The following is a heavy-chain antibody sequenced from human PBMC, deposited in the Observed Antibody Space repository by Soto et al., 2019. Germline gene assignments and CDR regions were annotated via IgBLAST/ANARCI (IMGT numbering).Heavy chain of an antibody. J-gene: IGHJ5*02. D-gene: IGHD3-9*01. Sequence: TLSLTCNVSGGSISSGDYYWSWIRQPPGKGLEWIGYIYYSGSTYYNPSLKSRVTISVDTSKNQFSLKLSSVTAADTAVYYCDRAPQYYDILNGFDPWGQGTMVTVSS. CDR3: DRAPQYYDILNGFDP. CDR2: IYYSGST. V-gene: IGHV4-30-4*01. CDR1: GGSISSGDYY.